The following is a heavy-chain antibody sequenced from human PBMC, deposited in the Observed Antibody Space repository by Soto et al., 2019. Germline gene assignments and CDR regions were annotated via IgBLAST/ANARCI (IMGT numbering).Heavy chain of an antibody. CDR2: VYSSGGT. CDR1: GGSMSSYY. Sequence: ETLSLTCTVSGGSMSSYYWTWIRQPAGKGLEWIGRVYSSGGTHYNPSLKSRVTISLDTSKNQFSLRLLSVTDADTAVYYCARGQRFSDWFDPWGQGTLVTVSS. D-gene: IGHD3-3*01. J-gene: IGHJ5*02. V-gene: IGHV4-4*07. CDR3: ARGQRFSDWFDP.